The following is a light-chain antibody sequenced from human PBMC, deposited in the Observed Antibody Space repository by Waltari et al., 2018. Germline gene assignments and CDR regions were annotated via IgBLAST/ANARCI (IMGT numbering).Light chain of an antibody. Sequence: DIQMTQSPSSVSASVGDSVTMTCRASQDIRNWLAWYQQKPGKAPNLLIYATSSLQTGVPSRFSSSGSGTEFTLTISSLQPEDFATYYCQQANSFPITFGPGTKVDFK. CDR2: ATS. CDR1: QDIRNW. V-gene: IGKV1-12*01. CDR3: QQANSFPIT. J-gene: IGKJ3*01.